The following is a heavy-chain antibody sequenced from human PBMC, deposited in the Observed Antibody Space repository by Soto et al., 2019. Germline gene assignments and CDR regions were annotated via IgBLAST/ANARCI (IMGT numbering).Heavy chain of an antibody. D-gene: IGHD3-3*01. V-gene: IGHV1-8*01. Sequence: ASVKVSCKASGYTFTSYDINWVRQATGQGLEWMGWMNPNSGNTGYAQKFQGRVTMTRNTSISTAYMELSSLRSEDTAVYYCARGLGVYYFWSGSHRYYYMDVWRNGTTVTVSS. CDR2: MNPNSGNT. J-gene: IGHJ6*03. CDR1: GYTFTSYD. CDR3: ARGLGVYYFWSGSHRYYYMDV.